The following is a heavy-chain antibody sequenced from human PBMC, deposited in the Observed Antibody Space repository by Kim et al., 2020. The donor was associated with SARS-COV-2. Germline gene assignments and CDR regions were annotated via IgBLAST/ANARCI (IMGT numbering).Heavy chain of an antibody. D-gene: IGHD3-3*01. CDR3: SRPHYAFWSGYYPDY. Sequence: GGSLRLSCAASGFTFSSYAMHWVRQAPGKGLEWVAVISYDGSNKYYADSVKGRFTISRDNSKNTLYLQMNSLRAEDTAVYYCSRPHYAFWSGYYPDY. CDR1: GFTFSSYA. V-gene: IGHV3-30-3*01. J-gene: IGHJ4*01. CDR2: ISYDGSNK.